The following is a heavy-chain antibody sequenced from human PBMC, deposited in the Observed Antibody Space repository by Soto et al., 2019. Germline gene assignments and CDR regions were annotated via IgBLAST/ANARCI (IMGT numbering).Heavy chain of an antibody. D-gene: IGHD3-9*01. J-gene: IGHJ4*02. V-gene: IGHV1-24*01. CDR3: AANILTGYYFDY. Sequence: ASVKVSCKVSGYTLTELSMHWVRQAPGKGLEWMGGFDPEDGETIYAQKFQGRVTMTEDTSTDTAYMELSSLRSEDTAVYYCAANILTGYYFDYWGQGTLVNVSS. CDR1: GYTLTELS. CDR2: FDPEDGET.